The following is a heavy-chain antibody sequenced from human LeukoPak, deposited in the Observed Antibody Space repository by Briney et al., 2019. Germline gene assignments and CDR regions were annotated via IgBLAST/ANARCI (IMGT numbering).Heavy chain of an antibody. J-gene: IGHJ4*02. D-gene: IGHD4-23*01. V-gene: IGHV3-23*01. CDR1: GFTFSSYA. CDR3: ARGDYGGDYFDY. Sequence: GGSLRLSCAASGFTFSSYAMSWVRQAPGKGLEWVSVISGSGGSTYYADSVKGRFTISRDNSKNTLYLQMSSLRAEDAAVYYCARGDYGGDYFDYWGQGTLVTVSS. CDR2: ISGSGGST.